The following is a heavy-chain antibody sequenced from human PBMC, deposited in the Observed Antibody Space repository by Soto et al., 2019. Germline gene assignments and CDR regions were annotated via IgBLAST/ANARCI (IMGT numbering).Heavy chain of an antibody. CDR1: GFTFSGSA. V-gene: IGHV3-73*01. CDR2: IRSKANSYAT. D-gene: IGHD2-2*01. CDR3: TSPYCSSTSCYQGYGDYVDY. Sequence: EVQLLESGGGLVQPGGSLRLSCAASGFTFSGSAMHWVRQASGKGLEWVGRIRSKANSYATAYAASVKGRFTISRDDSKNTAYLQMNSLKTEDTAVYYCTSPYCSSTSCYQGYGDYVDYWGQGTLVTVSS. J-gene: IGHJ4*02.